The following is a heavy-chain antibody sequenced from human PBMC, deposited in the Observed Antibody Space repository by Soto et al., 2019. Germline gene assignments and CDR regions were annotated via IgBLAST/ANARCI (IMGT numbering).Heavy chain of an antibody. J-gene: IGHJ4*02. CDR3: AKEGLREDYIDY. V-gene: IGHV3-30*18. D-gene: IGHD3-16*01. CDR1: GFTFSSYG. Sequence: GGSLRLSCAASGFTFSSYGMHWVRQAPGKGLEWVAVISYDGSNKYYADSVKGRFTISRDNSKNTLYLQMNSLRAEDTAVYYCAKEGLREDYIDYWGQGTLVTVSS. CDR2: ISYDGSNK.